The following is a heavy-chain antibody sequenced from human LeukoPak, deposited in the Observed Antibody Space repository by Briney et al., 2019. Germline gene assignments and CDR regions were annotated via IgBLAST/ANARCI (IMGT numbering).Heavy chain of an antibody. Sequence: RPGPSLRLSCEASGFIFNHYALHWVRQAPHKGLEWVAVIWRDGTNRYYADSVKGRFSIFRDDSQKRVFLQMNSLRAEDTAVYYCVRDAQRGFDYSNSLQYWGQGALVTVSS. V-gene: IGHV3-33*01. CDR1: GFIFNHYA. CDR2: IWRDGTNR. J-gene: IGHJ4*02. CDR3: VRDAQRGFDYSNSLQY. D-gene: IGHD4-11*01.